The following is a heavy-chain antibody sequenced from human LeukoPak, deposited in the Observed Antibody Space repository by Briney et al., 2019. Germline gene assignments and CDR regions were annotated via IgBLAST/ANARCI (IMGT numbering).Heavy chain of an antibody. Sequence: GESLKISCKGSGYSFTSYWIGWVRQMPGKGLEWIGIIYPGDSDTRYSPSFQGQVTISADKSISTAYLQWSSLKASDTAMYYCARPHYYDSSGYYMGAFDIWGQGTMVTVSS. CDR3: ARPHYYDSSGYYMGAFDI. D-gene: IGHD3-22*01. J-gene: IGHJ3*02. CDR2: IYPGDSDT. CDR1: GYSFTSYW. V-gene: IGHV5-51*03.